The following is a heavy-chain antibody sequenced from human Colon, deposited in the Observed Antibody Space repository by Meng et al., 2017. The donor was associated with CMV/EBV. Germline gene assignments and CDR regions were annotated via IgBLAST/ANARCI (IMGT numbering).Heavy chain of an antibody. CDR2: IYPDEADI. CDR1: NVASCW. Sequence: NVASCWMGVGRQRHGKGTEYMGSIYPDEADIRYSPACQGQVTISADKSTSTADLQWSSLKASDTAMYYCARHYMPGGSSDNWFDPWGQGTLVTVSS. D-gene: IGHD1-26*01. CDR3: ARHYMPGGSSDNWFDP. V-gene: IGHV5-51*01. J-gene: IGHJ5*02.